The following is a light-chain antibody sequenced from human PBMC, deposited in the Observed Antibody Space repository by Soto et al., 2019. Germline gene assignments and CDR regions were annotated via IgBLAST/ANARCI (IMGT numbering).Light chain of an antibody. CDR1: QSVTSSY. V-gene: IGKV3-20*01. Sequence: EIVLTQSPGTLSLSPGERATLSCRASQSVTSSYLAWYQQKPGQAPRLLISGASSRATGIPDRFSGSGSGTDFTLNIRSLQSEDFAVYYCQQYNNWPPITFGQGTRLEIK. J-gene: IGKJ5*01. CDR2: GAS. CDR3: QQYNNWPPIT.